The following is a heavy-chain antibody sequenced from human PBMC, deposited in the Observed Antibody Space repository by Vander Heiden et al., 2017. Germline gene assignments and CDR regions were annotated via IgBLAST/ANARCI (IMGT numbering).Heavy chain of an antibody. CDR2: ISSSSSYI. CDR1: GFTFSSHS. V-gene: IGHV3-21*01. D-gene: IGHD3-22*01. Sequence: EVQLVESGGGLVKPGGSLRLSCAASGFTFSSHSVNGVRQAPGKGLEWVSSISSSSSYIYYADSVKGRFTISRDNAKNSLYLQMNSLRAEDTAVYYCARDGAVVMRSYYYYGMDVWDQGTTVTVSS. CDR3: ARDGAVVMRSYYYYGMDV. J-gene: IGHJ6*02.